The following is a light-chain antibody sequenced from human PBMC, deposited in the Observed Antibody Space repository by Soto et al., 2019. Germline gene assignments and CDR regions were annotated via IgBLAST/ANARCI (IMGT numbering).Light chain of an antibody. CDR1: QTIISW. Sequence: DIQITQSPSTLSGSVGDRVTITCRASQTIISWLAWYQQKPGKAPKLLIYKASTLKSGVPSRFSGSGSGTELTLTISSLQPDDFATYYCQHYNSYSEPFGQGTKVDI. CDR3: QHYNSYSEP. V-gene: IGKV1-5*03. CDR2: KAS. J-gene: IGKJ1*01.